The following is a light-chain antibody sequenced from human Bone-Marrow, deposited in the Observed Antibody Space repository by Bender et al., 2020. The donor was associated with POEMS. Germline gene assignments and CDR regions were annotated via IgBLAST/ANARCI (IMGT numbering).Light chain of an antibody. J-gene: IGLJ3*02. CDR1: NSNIGSNT. V-gene: IGLV1-44*01. Sequence: QSVLTQPPSASGTPGQRVTISCSGSNSNIGSNTVSWYQQLPGTAPKLLIYSKDRRPSGVPDRISGSQSGTSASLAISGLQSEDEAEYYCSAWDDSLSGPVFGGGTKLTVL. CDR3: SAWDDSLSGPV. CDR2: SKD.